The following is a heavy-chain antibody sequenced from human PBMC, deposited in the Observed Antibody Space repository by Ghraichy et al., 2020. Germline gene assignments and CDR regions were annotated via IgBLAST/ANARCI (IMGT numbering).Heavy chain of an antibody. CDR1: GFTFSSYS. D-gene: IGHD4-17*01. V-gene: IGHV3-21*01. CDR2: ISSSSSYI. CDR3: ARESDYGDYRYYYYGMDV. Sequence: GGSLRLSCAASGFTFSSYSMNWVRQAPGKGLEWVSSISSSSSYIYYADSVKGRFTISRDNAKNSLYLQMNSLRAEDTAVYYCARESDYGDYRYYYYGMDVWGQGTTVTVSS. J-gene: IGHJ6*02.